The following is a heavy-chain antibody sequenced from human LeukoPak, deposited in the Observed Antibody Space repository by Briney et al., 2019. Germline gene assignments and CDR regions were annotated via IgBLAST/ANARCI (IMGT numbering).Heavy chain of an antibody. CDR2: INPSGGST. CDR3: ARGTPGRYFDWTTKTPPNGWFDP. CDR1: GYTFTSYY. J-gene: IGHJ5*02. V-gene: IGHV1-46*01. Sequence: ASVKVSCKASGYTFTSYYMHWVRQAPGQGLEWMGIINPSGGSTSYAQKFQGRDTMTRDTSTSTVYMELSSLRSEDTAVYYCARGTPGRYFDWTTKTPPNGWFDPWGQGTLVTVSS. D-gene: IGHD3-9*01.